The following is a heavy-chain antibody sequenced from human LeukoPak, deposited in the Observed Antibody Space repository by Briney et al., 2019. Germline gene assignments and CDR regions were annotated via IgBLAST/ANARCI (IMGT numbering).Heavy chain of an antibody. V-gene: IGHV4-38-2*02. CDR1: GYSISSGFY. D-gene: IGHD5-24*01. CDR3: ARREGYNFDY. Sequence: SETLSLTCSVSGYSISSGFYWDWIQQPPGKGLEWIGSFHHSGSTPYNPSLNSRVSISEDTSKNQLSLKLSSVTAADTAVYYCARREGYNFDYWGQGTLVTVSS. J-gene: IGHJ4*02. CDR2: FHHSGST.